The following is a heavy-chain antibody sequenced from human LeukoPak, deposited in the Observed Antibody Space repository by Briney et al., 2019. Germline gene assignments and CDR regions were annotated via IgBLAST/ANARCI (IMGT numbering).Heavy chain of an antibody. CDR3: ARPHVYHGSGSLAFDI. Sequence: SETLSLTCSVSGASISTSSYLWSWIRQAPGRGPEWIGSIYYNGMTKYNPSLESRLSMSVDTSKNRFSLNLGSVTAADTALYSCARPHVYHGSGSLAFDIWGRGTQVTVSS. J-gene: IGHJ3*02. CDR1: GASISTSSYL. V-gene: IGHV4-39*01. D-gene: IGHD3-10*01. CDR2: IYYNGMT.